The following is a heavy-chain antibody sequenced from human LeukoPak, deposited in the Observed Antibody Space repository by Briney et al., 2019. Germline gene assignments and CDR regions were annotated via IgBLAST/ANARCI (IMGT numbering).Heavy chain of an antibody. CDR1: GGSISSGGYY. CDR2: IYYSGST. J-gene: IGHJ3*02. CDR3: ARVGADAFDI. Sequence: SETLSLTCSVSGGSISSGGYYWSWIRQHPGKGLEWIGYIYYSGSTYYNPSLKSRVTISVDTSKNQFSLKLSSVTAADTAVYYCARVGADAFDIWGQGTMVTVSS. D-gene: IGHD4/OR15-4a*01. V-gene: IGHV4-31*03.